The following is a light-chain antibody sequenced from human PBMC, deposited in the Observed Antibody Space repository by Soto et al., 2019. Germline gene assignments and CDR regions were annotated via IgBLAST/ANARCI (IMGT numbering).Light chain of an antibody. V-gene: IGKV1-39*01. Sequence: DIQMTQSPTSLSASVGDRVTISCRARQSIDDYLNWYQQKQGKAPKLLIFAASSLQSGVPSRFSGSGSGTTFTLTINSLQPEDFATYYCQQSHSSPLSFGGGTKVESK. J-gene: IGKJ4*01. CDR1: QSIDDY. CDR3: QQSHSSPLS. CDR2: AAS.